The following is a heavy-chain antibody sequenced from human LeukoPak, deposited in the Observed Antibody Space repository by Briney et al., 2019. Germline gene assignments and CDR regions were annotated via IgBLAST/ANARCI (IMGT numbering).Heavy chain of an antibody. CDR1: GYTFTSYA. V-gene: IGHV7-4-1*02. D-gene: IGHD3-9*01. CDR2: INTNTGNP. J-gene: IGHJ3*02. CDR3: ARDVLRYFDWYYNLDAFDI. Sequence: ASVKVSFKASGYTFTSYAMNWVRQAPGQGLEWMGWINTNTGNPTYAQGFTGRFVFSLDTSVSTAYLQISSLKAEDTAVYYCARDVLRYFDWYYNLDAFDIWGQGTMVTVSS.